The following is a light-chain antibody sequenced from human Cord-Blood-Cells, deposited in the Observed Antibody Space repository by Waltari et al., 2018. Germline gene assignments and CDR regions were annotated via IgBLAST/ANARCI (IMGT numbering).Light chain of an antibody. Sequence: QSALTQPPSASGSPGPSVTISCTGTSSDVGGYNYVSWYQQHPGKAPKLMIYEVSKRPSGVPDRFSGSKSGNTASLTVSGLQAEDEADYYCSSYAGSNMLFGGGTKLTVL. J-gene: IGLJ2*01. V-gene: IGLV2-8*01. CDR3: SSYAGSNML. CDR2: EVS. CDR1: SSDVGGYNY.